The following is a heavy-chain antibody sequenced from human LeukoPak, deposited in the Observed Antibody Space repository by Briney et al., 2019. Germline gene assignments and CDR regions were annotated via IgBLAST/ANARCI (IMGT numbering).Heavy chain of an antibody. CDR3: AKPRARIAAAGRLATD. J-gene: IGHJ4*02. V-gene: IGHV3-53*01. Sequence: GGSLRLSCAVSGFTVSSNYMSWVRQAPGKGLEWVSVLYSGGNTYYADSVKGRFTVSRDNSKNTLYLQMNSLRAEDTAVYYCAKPRARIAAAGRLATDWGQGTLVTVSS. CDR1: GFTVSSNY. D-gene: IGHD6-13*01. CDR2: LYSGGNT.